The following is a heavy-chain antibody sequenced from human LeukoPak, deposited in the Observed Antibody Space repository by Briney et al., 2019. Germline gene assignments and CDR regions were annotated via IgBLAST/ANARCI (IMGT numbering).Heavy chain of an antibody. V-gene: IGHV1-2*02. CDR3: ARGLRGYCSGGSCYREAFDI. CDR1: GYTLITYG. CDR2: INPNSGGT. J-gene: IGHJ3*02. D-gene: IGHD2-15*01. Sequence: ASVKVSCKASGYTLITYGISWVRQAPGQGLEWMGWINPNSGGTNYAQKFQGRVTMTRDTSISTAYMELSRLRSDDTAVYYCARGLRGYCSGGSCYREAFDIWGQGTMVTVSS.